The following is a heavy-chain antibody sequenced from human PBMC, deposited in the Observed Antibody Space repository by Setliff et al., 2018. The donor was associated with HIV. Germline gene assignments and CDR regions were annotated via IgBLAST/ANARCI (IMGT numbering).Heavy chain of an antibody. CDR2: IIPILGVA. CDR3: AKDGISGGAYPPYHFDY. D-gene: IGHD2-15*01. V-gene: IGHV1-69*10. Sequence: SVKVSCKASGGTFNTYVISWLRQAPGQGLEWMGGIIPILGVANYAQKFQGRVTMTADKSTNTAYMEVTSLRSEDTAVYYRAKDGISGGAYPPYHFDYWGHGTLVTVSS. J-gene: IGHJ4*01. CDR1: GGTFNTYV.